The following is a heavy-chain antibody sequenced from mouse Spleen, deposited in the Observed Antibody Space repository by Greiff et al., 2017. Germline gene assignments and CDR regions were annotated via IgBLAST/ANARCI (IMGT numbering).Heavy chain of an antibody. D-gene: IGHD1-1*01. CDR2: INYDGSST. CDR1: GFTFSDYY. CDR3: ARSYYYGSSHLYWYFDV. Sequence: EVQLVESEGGLVQPGSSMKLSCTASGFTFSDYYMAWVRQVPEKGLEWVANINYDGSSTYYLDSLKSRFIISRDNAKNILYLQMSSLKSEDTATYYCARSYYYGSSHLYWYFDVWGTGTTVTVSS. J-gene: IGHJ1*03. V-gene: IGHV5-16*01.